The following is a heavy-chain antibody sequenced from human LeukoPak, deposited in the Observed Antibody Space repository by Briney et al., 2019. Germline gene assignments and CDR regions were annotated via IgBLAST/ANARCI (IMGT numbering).Heavy chain of an antibody. V-gene: IGHV1-69*05. J-gene: IGHJ4*02. Sequence: SVKVSCKASGGTFSSYAISWVRQAPGQGLEWMGRIIPNFGTANYAQKFQGRVTITTDESTSTAYMELSSLRSEDTAVYYCARAPWYYDSSGYYRDYFHYWGQGTLVTVYS. CDR3: ARAPWYYDSSGYYRDYFHY. D-gene: IGHD3-22*01. CDR2: IIPNFGTA. CDR1: GGTFSSYA.